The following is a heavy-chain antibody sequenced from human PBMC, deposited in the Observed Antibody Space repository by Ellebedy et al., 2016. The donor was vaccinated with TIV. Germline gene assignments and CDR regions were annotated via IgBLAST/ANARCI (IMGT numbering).Heavy chain of an antibody. D-gene: IGHD3-16*01. CDR2: IGRGGDT. V-gene: IGHV3-23*01. J-gene: IGHJ4*02. CDR1: GFTFDNYV. Sequence: GGSLRLSCAASGFTFDNYVMRWVRQAPGKGLEWVSTIGRGGDTYHADSVKGRFTVSRDNSKNTLYLQMNSLRAEDTALYYCARGQTSGSSYYAFWGQGTLVTDSS. CDR3: ARGQTSGSSYYAF.